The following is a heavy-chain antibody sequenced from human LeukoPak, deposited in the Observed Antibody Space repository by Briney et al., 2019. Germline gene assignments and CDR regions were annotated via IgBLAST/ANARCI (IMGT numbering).Heavy chain of an antibody. CDR3: ARWDIPTADIDY. Sequence: GGSLRLSCAASGFTFSSYGMHWVRQAPGKGLEGVAVIRFDESHRYYAESVKGRFTISTDNSKNTLFLHMNSLRAEDTALYYCARWDIPTADIDYWGQGTLVTVSS. J-gene: IGHJ4*02. V-gene: IGHV3-33*01. CDR1: GFTFSSYG. CDR2: IRFDESHR. D-gene: IGHD6-13*01.